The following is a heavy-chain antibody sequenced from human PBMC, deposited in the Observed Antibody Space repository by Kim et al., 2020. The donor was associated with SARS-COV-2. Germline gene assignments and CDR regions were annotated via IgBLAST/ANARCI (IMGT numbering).Heavy chain of an antibody. J-gene: IGHJ6*02. CDR1: GFTFSSYS. CDR3: AREGYSGYARAGHYYYYYGMDV. Sequence: GGSLRLSCAASGFTFSSYSMNWVRQAPGKGLEWVSYISSSSSTIYYADSVKGRFTISRDNAKNSLYLQMNSLRDEDTAVYYCAREGYSGYARAGHYYYYYGMDVWGQGTTVTVSS. CDR2: ISSSSSTI. D-gene: IGHD5-12*01. V-gene: IGHV3-48*02.